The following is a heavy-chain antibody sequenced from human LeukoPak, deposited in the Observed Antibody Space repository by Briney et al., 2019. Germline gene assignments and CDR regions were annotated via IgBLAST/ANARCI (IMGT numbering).Heavy chain of an antibody. CDR3: AKNEAYFWSGDIGLNWFDP. D-gene: IGHD3-3*01. CDR2: ISSSSSYI. CDR1: GFKFSSYS. Sequence: PGGSLRLSCAASGFKFSSYSMKWVRQAPGKGLEWVSFISSSSSYIYYADSLKGRFTISRDNAKNTLYLQMNSLRAEDTAVYYCAKNEAYFWSGDIGLNWFDPWGQGTLVTVSS. J-gene: IGHJ5*02. V-gene: IGHV3-21*04.